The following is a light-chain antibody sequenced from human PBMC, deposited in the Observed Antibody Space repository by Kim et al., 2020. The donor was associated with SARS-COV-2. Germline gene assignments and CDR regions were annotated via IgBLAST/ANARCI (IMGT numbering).Light chain of an antibody. Sequence: AAVGERDTIACQASQDISQNLNWYQQKPGKAPKVVIYDASNLEKGVPSRCSGSGAATDFTFISSSLQPEDIATYYCQQYDNFPITFGQGTRLEIK. CDR1: QDISQN. V-gene: IGKV1-33*01. CDR3: QQYDNFPIT. CDR2: DAS. J-gene: IGKJ5*01.